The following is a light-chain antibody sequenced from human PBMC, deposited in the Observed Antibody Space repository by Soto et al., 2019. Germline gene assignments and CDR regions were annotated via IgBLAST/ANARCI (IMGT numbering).Light chain of an antibody. CDR2: DAS. V-gene: IGKV1-33*01. J-gene: IGKJ4*01. CDR1: QDISNY. CDR3: KQYDNLPPFT. Sequence: DIQMTQSPSSLSASVGDRVTITCQASQDISNYLNWYQQKPGKAPKLLIYDASNLETAVPSRFSGSGSGTDFTSAISSLLPVDIATYYCKQYDNLPPFTFGGGTKVEIK.